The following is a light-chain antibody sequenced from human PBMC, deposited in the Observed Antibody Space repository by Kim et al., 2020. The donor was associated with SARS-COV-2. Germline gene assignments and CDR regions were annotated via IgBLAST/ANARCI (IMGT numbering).Light chain of an antibody. V-gene: IGKV1-5*01. CDR2: DAS. CDR1: QSISSW. J-gene: IGKJ4*01. CDR3: QQYKSDPLT. Sequence: DIQMTQSPSTLSASVGDRVTITCRASQSISSWLAWYQQKPGKAPKLLIYDASYLESGVPSRFSGSGSGTEFTLTISSLQPDDFATYYCQQYKSDPLTFGGGTKVDIK.